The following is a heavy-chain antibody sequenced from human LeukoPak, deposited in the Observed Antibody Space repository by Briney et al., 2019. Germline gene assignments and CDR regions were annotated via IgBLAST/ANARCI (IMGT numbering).Heavy chain of an antibody. Sequence: SETLSLTCTVSGGSISGSSYYWGWIRQPPGKGLGWIGSIYYSGSTYYKPSLKSRVTMSVDTSKNQFSLKLSSVTAADTAVYYCARPQRYSNYALDYWGRGTLVTVSS. V-gene: IGHV4-39*01. J-gene: IGHJ4*02. D-gene: IGHD4-11*01. CDR3: ARPQRYSNYALDY. CDR2: IYYSGST. CDR1: GGSISGSSYY.